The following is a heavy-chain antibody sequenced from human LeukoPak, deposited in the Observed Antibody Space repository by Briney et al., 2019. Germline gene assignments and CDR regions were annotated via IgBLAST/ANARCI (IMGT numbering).Heavy chain of an antibody. J-gene: IGHJ4*02. D-gene: IGHD3-22*01. CDR1: GFTFSSYG. Sequence: PGGSLRLSCAASGFTFSSYGMHWVRQAPGKGLEWVAVIWYDGSNKYYADSVKGRFTISRDNSKNTLYLQMNSLRAEDTAVYYCAKEEYYYDSSGYYYSGYFDYWGQGTLVTVSS. V-gene: IGHV3-30*02. CDR2: IWYDGSNK. CDR3: AKEEYYYDSSGYYYSGYFDY.